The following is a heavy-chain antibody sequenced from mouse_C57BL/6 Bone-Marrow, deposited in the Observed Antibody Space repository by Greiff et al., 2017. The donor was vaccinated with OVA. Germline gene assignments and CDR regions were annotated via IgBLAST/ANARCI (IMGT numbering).Heavy chain of an antibody. CDR1: GYTFTDYY. CDR2: INPYNGGT. Sequence: VQLQQSGPVLVKPGASVKMSCKASGYTFTDYYMNWVKQSHGKSLEWIGVINPYNGGTSYNQKFKGKATLTVDKSSSTAYMELNSLTSEDSAVYYCASTTGVPDYWGQGTTLTVSS. V-gene: IGHV1-19*01. J-gene: IGHJ2*01. D-gene: IGHD2-12*01. CDR3: ASTTGVPDY.